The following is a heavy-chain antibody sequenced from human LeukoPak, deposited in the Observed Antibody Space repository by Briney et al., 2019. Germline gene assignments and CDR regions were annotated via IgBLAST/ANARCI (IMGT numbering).Heavy chain of an antibody. CDR1: GFTFSSYG. V-gene: IGHV3-30*18. D-gene: IGHD2-15*01. CDR3: AKDRRILEGENYFDY. Sequence: PGGSLRLSCAASGFTFSSYGMHWVRQAPGKGLEWVAVISYDGSNKYYADSVKGRFTISRDNSKNTLYLQMNSLRAEDTAVYYCAKDRRILEGENYFDYWGQGTLVTVSS. CDR2: ISYDGSNK. J-gene: IGHJ4*02.